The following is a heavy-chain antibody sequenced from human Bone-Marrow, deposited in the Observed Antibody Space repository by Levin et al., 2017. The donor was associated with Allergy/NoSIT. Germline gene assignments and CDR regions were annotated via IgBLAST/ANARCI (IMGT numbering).Heavy chain of an antibody. J-gene: IGHJ6*02. Sequence: GGSLRLSCVASGFTFSNAYMHWVRQAPGKGLEWVGRIKSKSGGGTVDYAAPVNGRFSISRDDSKDTLYLQMRSLRTDDTAVYYCYGSGSSFGVDVWGQGTTVTVSS. D-gene: IGHD3-10*01. CDR2: IKSKSGGGTV. CDR3: YGSGSSFGVDV. CDR1: GFTFSNAY. V-gene: IGHV3-15*07.